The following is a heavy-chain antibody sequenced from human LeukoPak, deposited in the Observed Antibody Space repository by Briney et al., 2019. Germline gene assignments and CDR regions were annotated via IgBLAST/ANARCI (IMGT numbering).Heavy chain of an antibody. V-gene: IGHV4-59*01. CDR2: IYYSGST. Sequence: SETLSLTCTVSGGSISSYYWSWIRQPPGKGLEWIGYIYYSGSTNYNPSLKSRVTISVDTSKNQFSLKLSSVTAADTAVYYCARDSRQAGMDVWGQGTTVTVSS. D-gene: IGHD2/OR15-2a*01. CDR1: GGSISSYY. CDR3: ARDSRQAGMDV. J-gene: IGHJ6*02.